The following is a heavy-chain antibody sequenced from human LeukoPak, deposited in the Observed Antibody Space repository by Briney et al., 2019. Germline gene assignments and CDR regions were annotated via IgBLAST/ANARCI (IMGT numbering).Heavy chain of an antibody. D-gene: IGHD3-10*01. Sequence: PGGSLTLSCGASGFTFSSFWMHWVREAPGKGLVWISRINSDGSTTSYADSVKGRFTISRDNAKNTLYLQMNSLRAEDTAVYYCARGNYYGQDYWGQGTLVTVSS. V-gene: IGHV3-74*01. CDR3: ARGNYYGQDY. J-gene: IGHJ4*02. CDR1: GFTFSSFW. CDR2: INSDGSTT.